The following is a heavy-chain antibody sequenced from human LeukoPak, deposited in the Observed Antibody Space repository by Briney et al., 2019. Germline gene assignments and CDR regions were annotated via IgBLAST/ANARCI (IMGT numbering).Heavy chain of an antibody. CDR3: ARAKVGAPYYFDY. CDR2: ISYDGSNK. D-gene: IGHD1-26*01. CDR1: GFTFSSYA. J-gene: IGHJ4*02. Sequence: GGSLRLSCAASGFTFSSYAMHWVRQAPGKGLEWVAVISYDGSNKYYADSVKGRFTISRDNSKNTLYLQMNSLRAEDTAVYYCARAKVGAPYYFDYWGQGTLVTVSS. V-gene: IGHV3-30-3*01.